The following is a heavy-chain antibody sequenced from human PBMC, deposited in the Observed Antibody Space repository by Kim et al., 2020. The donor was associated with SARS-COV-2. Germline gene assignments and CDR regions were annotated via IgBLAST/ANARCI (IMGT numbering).Heavy chain of an antibody. D-gene: IGHD5-18*01. CDR1: GGSFSGYY. Sequence: SETLSLTCAVYGGSFSGYYWSWIRQPPGKGLEWIGEINHSGSTNYNPSLKSRVTISVDTSKNQFSLKLSSVTAADTAVYYCARGYGYSYGYNDYRGQGTLVTVSS. V-gene: IGHV4-34*01. J-gene: IGHJ4*02. CDR2: INHSGST. CDR3: ARGYGYSYGYNDY.